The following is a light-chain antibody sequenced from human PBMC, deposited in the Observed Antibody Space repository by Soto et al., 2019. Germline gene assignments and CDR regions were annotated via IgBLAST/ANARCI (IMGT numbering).Light chain of an antibody. CDR3: KQYNNWPPLT. V-gene: IGKV3-15*01. Sequence: EIVMTQSPDSLSVSLGERATLSCRASQSVSSNLAWYQQKPGQAPRLLIYGASTKATGVPARFSGSGSGKEFTLSISSMQSEDFAVYYCKQYNNWPPLTFGGGTKVAIK. CDR2: GAS. CDR1: QSVSSN. J-gene: IGKJ4*01.